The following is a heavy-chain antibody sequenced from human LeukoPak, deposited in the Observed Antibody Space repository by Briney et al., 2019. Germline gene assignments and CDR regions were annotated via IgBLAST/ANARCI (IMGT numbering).Heavy chain of an antibody. V-gene: IGHV4-39*07. CDR1: GGSISSSSYY. Sequence: ASETLSLTCSVSGGSISSSSYYWGWLRQPPGKGLEWIGSIYYTGRTYDTPSLKSRVTISVDTSKNQFSLKLSSVTAADTAVYYCARAVEAPGGYSYGTYFDYWGQGTLVTVSS. J-gene: IGHJ4*02. CDR3: ARAVEAPGGYSYGTYFDY. CDR2: IYYTGRT. D-gene: IGHD5-18*01.